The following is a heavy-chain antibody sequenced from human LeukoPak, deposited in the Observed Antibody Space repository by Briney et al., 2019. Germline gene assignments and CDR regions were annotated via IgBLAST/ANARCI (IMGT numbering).Heavy chain of an antibody. D-gene: IGHD4-17*01. V-gene: IGHV4-4*07. J-gene: IGHJ6*02. CDR1: GGSISSYY. CDR2: IYTSGST. CDR3: ARDPATYGYYYYYGMDV. Sequence: SETLSLTCTVSGGSISSYYWSWIRQPAGKGLEWIGRIYTSGSTNYNPPLKSRVTMSVDTSKNQFSLKLSSVTAADTAVYYCARDPATYGYYYYYGMDVWGQGTTVTVSS.